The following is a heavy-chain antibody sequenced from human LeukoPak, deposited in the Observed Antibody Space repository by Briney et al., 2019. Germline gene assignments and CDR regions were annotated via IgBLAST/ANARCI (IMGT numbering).Heavy chain of an antibody. Sequence: PGGSLRLSCAASGFTFSSSSMNWVRQAPGKGLEWVSSIDSTSAYKLYTGSVEGRFTISRDNAKNSLYLQMNSLRAEDTAVYYCARDTSGSYSITYFDYWGHGALVTVSA. D-gene: IGHD3-10*01. CDR1: GFTFSSSS. J-gene: IGHJ4*01. V-gene: IGHV3-21*01. CDR2: IDSTSAYK. CDR3: ARDTSGSYSITYFDY.